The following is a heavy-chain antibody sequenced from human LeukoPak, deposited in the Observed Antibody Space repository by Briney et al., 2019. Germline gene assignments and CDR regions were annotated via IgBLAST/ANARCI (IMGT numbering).Heavy chain of an antibody. CDR1: GFTVSTNY. V-gene: IGHV3-53*01. J-gene: IGHJ4*02. D-gene: IGHD2-21*01. Sequence: GGSLRLSCAASGFTVSTNYMTWVRQAPGKGLEWVSVLYSGGSTYYADSVKGRFTISRDNAKNSLYLQMNSLRAEDTAVYYCAGYSSGAQYYFDYWGQGTLVTVSS. CDR2: LYSGGST. CDR3: AGYSSGAQYYFDY.